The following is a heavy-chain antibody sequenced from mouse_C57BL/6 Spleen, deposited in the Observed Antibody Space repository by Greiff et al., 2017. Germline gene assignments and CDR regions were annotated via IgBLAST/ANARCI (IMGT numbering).Heavy chain of an antibody. CDR3: ARRAPYGYAMDY. D-gene: IGHD1-1*01. V-gene: IGHV1-82*01. CDR2: IYPGDGDT. CDR1: GYAFSSSW. J-gene: IGHJ4*01. Sequence: LQQSGPELVKPGASVKISCKASGYAFSSSWMNWVKQRPGKGLEWIGRIYPGDGDTNYNGKFKGKATLTADKSSSTAYMQLSSLTSEDSAVYFCARRAPYGYAMDYWGQGTSVTVSS.